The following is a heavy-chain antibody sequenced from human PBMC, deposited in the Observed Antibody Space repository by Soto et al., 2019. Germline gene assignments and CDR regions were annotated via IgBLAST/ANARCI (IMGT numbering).Heavy chain of an antibody. V-gene: IGHV3-73*01. D-gene: IGHD2-21*02. CDR3: TREKGDWNDAFDI. J-gene: IGHJ3*02. CDR1: GFTFSGSA. Sequence: GESLKISCAASGFTFSGSAMHWVRQASGKGLEWVGRIRSKANSYATAYAASVKGRFTISRDDSKNTAYLQMNSLKTEDTAVYYCTREKGDWNDAFDIWGQGTMVTVSS. CDR2: IRSKANSYAT.